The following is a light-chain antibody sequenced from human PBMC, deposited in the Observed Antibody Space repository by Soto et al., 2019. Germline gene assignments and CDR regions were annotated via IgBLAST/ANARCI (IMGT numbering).Light chain of an antibody. V-gene: IGKV3-15*01. CDR1: QSVRSH. Sequence: EVVMTQSPATLSVSPGERATLSCRASQSVRSHLACYQQKPGQAPSLLIFGASTRATGVPARFSGSESGTEFTLTISSLQSEDVALYFCQQYNDWPRTFGGGTKVEMK. J-gene: IGKJ4*01. CDR3: QQYNDWPRT. CDR2: GAS.